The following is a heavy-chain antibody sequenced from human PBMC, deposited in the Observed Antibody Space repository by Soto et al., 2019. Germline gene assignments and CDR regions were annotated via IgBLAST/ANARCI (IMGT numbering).Heavy chain of an antibody. CDR3: ARDYDILTGYPHGPFDY. V-gene: IGHV1-69*13. CDR1: GETFSSYA. Sequence: ASAKVSCKDSGETFSSYAISWARQAPGQGLEWMGGIIPIFDTANYAQKFQGRVTITADESTSTAYMELSSLRSEDTAVYYCARDYDILTGYPHGPFDYWGQGTLVTVSS. J-gene: IGHJ4*02. CDR2: IIPIFDTA. D-gene: IGHD3-9*01.